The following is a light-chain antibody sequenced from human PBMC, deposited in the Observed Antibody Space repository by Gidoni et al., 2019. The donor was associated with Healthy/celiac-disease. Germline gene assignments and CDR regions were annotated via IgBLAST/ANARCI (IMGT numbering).Light chain of an antibody. CDR3: SSYTSSSTLDVV. V-gene: IGLV2-14*01. J-gene: IGLJ2*01. Sequence: QSALTQPASVSGSPGPSITISCTGTSSDVGRYNYVSWYQQHPGKAPKLMIYDVSNRPSGVSNRFSGSKSGNTASLTISGLQAEDEADYYCSSYTSSSTLDVVFGGGTKLTVL. CDR1: SSDVGRYNY. CDR2: DVS.